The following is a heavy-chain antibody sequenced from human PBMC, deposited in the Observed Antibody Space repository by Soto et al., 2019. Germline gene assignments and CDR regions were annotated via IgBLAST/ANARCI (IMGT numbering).Heavy chain of an antibody. CDR1: EFTFSSLG. D-gene: IGHD6-13*01. CDR2: ASPDGAVN. V-gene: IGHV3-33*08. J-gene: IGHJ5*02. CDR3: TRDASRDSSARGWFDP. Sequence: PGGSLRLSCAASEFTFSSLGMHWVRQAPGKGLEWVAVASPDGAVNFYTDALRGRFTISRDNAKNSLHLQMNSLRAEDTAVYYCTRDASRDSSARGWFDPWGPGTLVTVSS.